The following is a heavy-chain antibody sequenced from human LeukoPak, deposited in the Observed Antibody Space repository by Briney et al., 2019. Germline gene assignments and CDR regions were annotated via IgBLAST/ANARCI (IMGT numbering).Heavy chain of an antibody. D-gene: IGHD6-6*01. V-gene: IGHV1-2*02. CDR3: ARGAVDSSSSRFDY. J-gene: IGHJ4*02. Sequence: ASVKVSCKASRYTFTGYYMHWVRQAPGQGLEWMGWINPNSGGTNYAQKFQGRVTMTRDTSISTAYMELSRLRSDDTAVYYCARGAVDSSSSRFDYWGQGTLVTVSS. CDR2: INPNSGGT. CDR1: RYTFTGYY.